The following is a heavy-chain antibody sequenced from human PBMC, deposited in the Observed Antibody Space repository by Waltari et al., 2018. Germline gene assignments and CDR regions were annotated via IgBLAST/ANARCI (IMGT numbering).Heavy chain of an antibody. CDR2: MFNGGST. Sequence: QLQLQESGPGLVKPSETLSLTCRVSVASISSSTYYWGWIRQPPGKGLEWIGSMFNGGSTYYNPSLKSRVTISVDTSKNQFSLRLNSVTAADTAIYYCARHGYSGGWFDPWGQGTLVTVSS. J-gene: IGHJ5*02. D-gene: IGHD4-17*01. CDR1: VASISSSTYY. V-gene: IGHV4-39*01. CDR3: ARHGYSGGWFDP.